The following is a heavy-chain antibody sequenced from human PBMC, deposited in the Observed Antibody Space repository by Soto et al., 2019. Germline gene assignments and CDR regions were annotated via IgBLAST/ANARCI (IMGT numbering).Heavy chain of an antibody. CDR3: ARETGEAGNYYGMDV. CDR1: GGTFSSYA. CDR2: IIPIFDTA. D-gene: IGHD7-27*01. V-gene: IGHV1-69*12. J-gene: IGHJ6*02. Sequence: QVQLVQSGAEVKKPGSSVKVSCKASGGTFSSYAISWVRQAPGQGLEWMGGIIPIFDTANYAQKFQGRVTITADDSTSTDYMERSSLRSEDTAVYYCARETGEAGNYYGMDVWGQGTTVTVSS.